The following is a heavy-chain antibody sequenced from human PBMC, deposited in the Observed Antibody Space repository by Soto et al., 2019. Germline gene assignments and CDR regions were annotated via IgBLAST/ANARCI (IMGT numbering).Heavy chain of an antibody. Sequence: PGGSLRLSCAASGFTFSSYAMSWVRQAPGKGLEWVSAISGSGGSTYYADSVKGRFTISRDNSKNTLYLQMNSLRAEDTAVYYCAKDSQAGSTAQVAGYYYGMDVWGKGTTVTVSS. D-gene: IGHD5-18*01. CDR1: GFTFSSYA. J-gene: IGHJ6*04. V-gene: IGHV3-23*01. CDR3: AKDSQAGSTAQVAGYYYGMDV. CDR2: ISGSGGST.